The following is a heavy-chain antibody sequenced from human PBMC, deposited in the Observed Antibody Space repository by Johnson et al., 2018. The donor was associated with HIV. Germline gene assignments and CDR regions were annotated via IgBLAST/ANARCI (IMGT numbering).Heavy chain of an antibody. J-gene: IGHJ3*01. CDR2: IGTAGDT. V-gene: IGHV3-13*01. CDR3: ARGGYYYDGDGAFDF. Sequence: VQLVESGGGLVQPGRSLRLSCAASGFTFSSYDMHWVRQATGKGLEWVSAIGTAGDTYYPGSVKGRFTISRENAKNSLYLQMNSLRAGDTAVYYCARGGYYYDGDGAFDFWGQGTIVTVSS. CDR1: GFTFSSYD. D-gene: IGHD3-22*01.